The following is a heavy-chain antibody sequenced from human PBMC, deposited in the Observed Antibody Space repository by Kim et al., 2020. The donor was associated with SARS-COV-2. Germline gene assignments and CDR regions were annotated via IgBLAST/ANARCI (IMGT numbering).Heavy chain of an antibody. V-gene: IGHV1-69*13. CDR1: GGTFSSYA. J-gene: IGHJ4*02. CDR3: AREDPRRRLLPNYFDY. Sequence: SVKVSCKASGGTFSSYAISWVRQAPGQGLEWMGGIIPIFGTANYAQKFQGRVTITADESTSTAYMELSSLRSEDTAVYYCAREDPRRRLLPNYFDYWGQGTLVTVSS. D-gene: IGHD3-22*01. CDR2: IIPIFGTA.